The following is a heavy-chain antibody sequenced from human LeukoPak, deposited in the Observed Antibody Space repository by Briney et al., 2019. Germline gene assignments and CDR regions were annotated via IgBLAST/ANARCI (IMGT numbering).Heavy chain of an antibody. J-gene: IGHJ4*02. CDR3: ARASGRFDY. CDR2: IWNDGSNK. Sequence: GRSLRLSCAASGFTFSVYGMHWVRQAPGKGLEWVADIWNDGSNKYYADSVKGRFTISRDNSKNTLYLQMNSLRAEDTAVYSCARASGRFDYWGQGTLVTVSS. D-gene: IGHD3-10*01. V-gene: IGHV3-33*01. CDR1: GFTFSVYG.